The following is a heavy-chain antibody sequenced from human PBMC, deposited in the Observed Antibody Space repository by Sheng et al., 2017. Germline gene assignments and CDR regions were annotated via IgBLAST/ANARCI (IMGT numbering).Heavy chain of an antibody. CDR3: ARAYHYDSSGYYSGYGY. D-gene: IGHD3-22*01. Sequence: QVQLQESGPGLVKPSETLSLTCTVSGYSISSGYYWGWIRQPPGKGLEWIGSIYLSGSTFYNPSLKSRATISVDTSKNQFSLKVNSVTAADTAVYYCARAYHYDSSGYYSGYGYWGQGTLVTVSS. V-gene: IGHV4-38-2*02. CDR1: GYSISSGYY. J-gene: IGHJ4*02. CDR2: IYLSGST.